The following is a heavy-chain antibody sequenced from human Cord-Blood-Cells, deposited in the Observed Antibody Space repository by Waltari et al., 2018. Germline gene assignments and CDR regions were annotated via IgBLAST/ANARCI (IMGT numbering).Heavy chain of an antibody. CDR2: ISSSSSYI. Sequence: EVQLVESGGGLVKPGGSLRLSCAASGFTFSSYSMNWVRQAPGKGLEWVSSISSSSSYIYYADSVKGRFTISRDNAKNSLYLQMNSLRAEDTAVYYCAREPDYGDYFDYGGQGTLVTVSS. D-gene: IGHD4-17*01. CDR1: GFTFSSYS. J-gene: IGHJ4*02. CDR3: AREPDYGDYFDY. V-gene: IGHV3-21*01.